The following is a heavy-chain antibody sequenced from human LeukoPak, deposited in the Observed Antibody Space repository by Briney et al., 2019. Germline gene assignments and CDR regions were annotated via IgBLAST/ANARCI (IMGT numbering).Heavy chain of an antibody. Sequence: SETLSLTCAVYGGSFSGYYWSWIRQPPGKELEWIGEINHSGSTNYNPSLKSRVTISVDTSKNQFSPKLSSVTAADTAVYYCARGTMTTVTYYFDYWGQGTLVTVSS. J-gene: IGHJ4*02. V-gene: IGHV4-34*01. D-gene: IGHD4-17*01. CDR3: ARGTMTTVTYYFDY. CDR1: GGSFSGYY. CDR2: INHSGST.